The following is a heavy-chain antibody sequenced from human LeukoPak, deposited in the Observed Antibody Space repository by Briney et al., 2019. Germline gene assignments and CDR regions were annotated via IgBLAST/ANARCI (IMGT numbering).Heavy chain of an antibody. CDR3: ALRSGPFDY. CDR2: INHSGST. D-gene: IGHD3-3*01. J-gene: IGHJ4*02. Sequence: SETLSLTCAVYGGSFSGYYWGWIRQPPGKGLEWIGEINHSGSTNYNPSLKSRVTISVDTSKNQFSLKLSSVTAADTAVYYCALRSGPFDYWGQGTLVTVSS. V-gene: IGHV4-34*01. CDR1: GGSFSGYY.